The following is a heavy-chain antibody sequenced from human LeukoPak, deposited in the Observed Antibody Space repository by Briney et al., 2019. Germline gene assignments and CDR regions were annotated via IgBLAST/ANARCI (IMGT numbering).Heavy chain of an antibody. V-gene: IGHV4-4*07. CDR3: AREFGSVASAGTDY. J-gene: IGHJ4*02. Sequence: PSETLSLTCTVSGGSISSYYWSWIRQPAGKGLEWIGRIYASGGANYNPSLKSRVTMSVDTSKNQLSLKVSSVTAADTAVYYCAREFGSVASAGTDYWGQGTLVTVSS. D-gene: IGHD6-13*01. CDR2: IYASGGA. CDR1: GGSISSYY.